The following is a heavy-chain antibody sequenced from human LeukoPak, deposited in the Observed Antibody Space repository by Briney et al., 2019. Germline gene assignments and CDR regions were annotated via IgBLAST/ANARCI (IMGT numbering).Heavy chain of an antibody. CDR2: INHSGST. CDR3: ARGYSSSWLRIDY. Sequence: SETLSLTCAVYGGSFSGYYWSWIRQPPGKGLEWSGEINHSGSTNYNPSLKSRVTISVDTSKNQFSLKLSSVTAADTAVYYCARGYSSSWLRIDYWGQGTLVTVSS. V-gene: IGHV4-34*01. J-gene: IGHJ4*02. D-gene: IGHD6-13*01. CDR1: GGSFSGYY.